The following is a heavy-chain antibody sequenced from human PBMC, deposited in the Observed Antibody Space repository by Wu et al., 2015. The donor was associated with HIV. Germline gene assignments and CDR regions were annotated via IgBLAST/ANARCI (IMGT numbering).Heavy chain of an antibody. D-gene: IGHD4-23*01. J-gene: IGHJ6*02. CDR1: GGIFSSYA. V-gene: IGHV1-69*05. CDR2: IIPIFGTA. Sequence: QVQLVQSGAEVKKPGSSVKVSCKASGGIFSSYAISWVRQAPGRGLEWMGGIIPIFGTANYAQKFQGRVTITTDEFTSTAYMELSSLRSEDTAVYYCARHTWTTVVTPEGGYYYYGMDVWGRRDHGHRLL. CDR3: ARHTWTTVVTPEGGYYYYGMDV.